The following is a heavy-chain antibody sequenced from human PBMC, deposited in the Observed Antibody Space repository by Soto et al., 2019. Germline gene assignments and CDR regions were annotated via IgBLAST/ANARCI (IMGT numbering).Heavy chain of an antibody. CDR3: ARGKVTMIVVDFDY. CDR2: IYYSGST. V-gene: IGHV4-59*01. D-gene: IGHD3-22*01. CDR1: GGSISSYY. J-gene: IGHJ4*02. Sequence: QVQLQESGPELVKPSETLSLTCTVSGGSISSYYWSWIRQPPGKGLEWIGYIYYSGSTNYNPSLKSRVTISVDTSKNQFSLKLSSVTAADTAVYYCARGKVTMIVVDFDYWGQGTLVTVSS.